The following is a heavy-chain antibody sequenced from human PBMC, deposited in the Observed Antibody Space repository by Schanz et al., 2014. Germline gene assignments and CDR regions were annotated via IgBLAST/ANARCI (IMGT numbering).Heavy chain of an antibody. D-gene: IGHD3-3*01. J-gene: IGHJ4*01. CDR3: ARSAGRDFWSGYYTRFDY. CDR2: INTGSGDT. CDR1: EYSFTSYS. V-gene: IGHV1-3*04. Sequence: QVHLVQSGAEVKRPGASVKVSCKASEYSFTSYSMHWVRQAPGQRLEWMGWINTGSGDTKYSQNFQGRVTMTTDTSTSTVYMELRSLRSDDAAEYCCARSAGRDFWSGYYTRFDYWGQGTLVTVSS.